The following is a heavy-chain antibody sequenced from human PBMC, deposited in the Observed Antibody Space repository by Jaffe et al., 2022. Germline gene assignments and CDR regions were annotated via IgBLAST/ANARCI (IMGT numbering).Heavy chain of an antibody. J-gene: IGHJ4*02. Sequence: EVQLVESGGGLVKPGGSLRLSCAASGFTFSSYSMNWVRQAPGKGLEWVSSISSSSSYIYYADSVKGRFTISRDNAKNSLYLQMNSLRAEDTAVYYCARDSLYYDILTGYHPLFDYWGQGTLVTVSS. CDR1: GFTFSSYS. CDR3: ARDSLYYDILTGYHPLFDY. V-gene: IGHV3-21*01. CDR2: ISSSSSYI. D-gene: IGHD3-9*01.